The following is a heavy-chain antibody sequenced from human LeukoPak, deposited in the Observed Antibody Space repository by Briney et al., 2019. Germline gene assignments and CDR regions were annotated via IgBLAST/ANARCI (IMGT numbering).Heavy chain of an antibody. CDR2: IIPIFGTA. D-gene: IGHD3-22*01. V-gene: IGHV1-69*13. CDR3: ARGYYDRSFHDYFDY. Sequence: SVKVSCKASGGTFSSYAISWVRQAPGQGLEWMGGIIPIFGTANYAQKFQGRVTITADESTSTAYMELSSLRSEDTAVYYCARGYYDRSFHDYFDYWGQGTLVTVSS. CDR1: GGTFSSYA. J-gene: IGHJ4*02.